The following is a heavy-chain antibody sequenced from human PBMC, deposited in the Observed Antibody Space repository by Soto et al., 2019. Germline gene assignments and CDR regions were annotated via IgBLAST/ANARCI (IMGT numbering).Heavy chain of an antibody. CDR2: IPNNGSP. V-gene: IGHV4-61*01. D-gene: IGHD7-27*01. Sequence: SETLSLTCSVSGGSVRTGSYHWSWIRQPPGKGLEWIGLIPNNGSPDYNPSIKTRVVVSIDRSRNQFSLKVNSVTAADTAVYFCARIGWGGDSWGQGTLVTVSS. J-gene: IGHJ4*02. CDR3: ARIGWGGDS. CDR1: GGSVRTGSYH.